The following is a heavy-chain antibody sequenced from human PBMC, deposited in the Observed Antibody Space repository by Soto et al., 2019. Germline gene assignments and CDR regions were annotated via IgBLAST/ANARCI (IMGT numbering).Heavy chain of an antibody. Sequence: GASVKVSCKASGYTFTSYAMHWVRQAPGQRLEWMGWINAGDGNTKYSQKFQGRVTITRDTSASTAYMELSSLRSEDTAVYYCARGGYSYGIYYYYYGMDVWGQGTTVTVSS. D-gene: IGHD5-18*01. CDR2: INAGDGNT. CDR1: GYTFTSYA. CDR3: ARGGYSYGIYYYYYGMDV. V-gene: IGHV1-3*01. J-gene: IGHJ6*02.